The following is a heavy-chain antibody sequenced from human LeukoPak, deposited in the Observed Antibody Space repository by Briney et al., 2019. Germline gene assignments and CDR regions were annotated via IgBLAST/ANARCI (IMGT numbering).Heavy chain of an antibody. D-gene: IGHD1-1*01. CDR2: IYSGST. CDR1: GGSFSGYY. CDR3: ARGRVSGTTLYFDY. V-gene: IGHV4-59*10. Sequence: SETLSLTCAVYGGSFSGYYWSWIRQPAGKGLEWIGRIYSGSTDYNPSLRSRLTISVDTSKNQFSLKLSSVTAADTAVYYCARGRVSGTTLYFDYWGQGTLFTVSS. J-gene: IGHJ4*02.